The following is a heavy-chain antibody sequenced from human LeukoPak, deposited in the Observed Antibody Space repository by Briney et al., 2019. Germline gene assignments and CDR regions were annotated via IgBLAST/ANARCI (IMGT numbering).Heavy chain of an antibody. CDR2: ISGSGGRT. CDR1: GFTFSSHW. J-gene: IGHJ4*02. Sequence: GGSLRLSCAASGFTFSSHWMHWVRQAPGKGLEWVSTISGSGGRTYYADSVKGRFTISRDNSKNTLYLQMNSLRAEDTAVYYCAKSPDRSYGDYGLFDYWGQGTLVTVSS. D-gene: IGHD4-17*01. CDR3: AKSPDRSYGDYGLFDY. V-gene: IGHV3-23*01.